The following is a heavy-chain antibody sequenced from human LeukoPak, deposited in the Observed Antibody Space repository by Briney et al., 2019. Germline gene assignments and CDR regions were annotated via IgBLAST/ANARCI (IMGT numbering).Heavy chain of an antibody. V-gene: IGHV3-23*01. CDR1: GFTFSSYA. CDR2: ISHSGGST. D-gene: IGHD2-21*02. Sequence: GGSLRLSCAASGFTFSSYAMSWVRRAPGKGLDWVSVISHSGGSTYYADSVKGRFTISRDNSKNTLYLQIDSLRAEDTAVYYCARRASCGGDCPFTDYWGQGTLVTVSS. CDR3: ARRASCGGDCPFTDY. J-gene: IGHJ4*02.